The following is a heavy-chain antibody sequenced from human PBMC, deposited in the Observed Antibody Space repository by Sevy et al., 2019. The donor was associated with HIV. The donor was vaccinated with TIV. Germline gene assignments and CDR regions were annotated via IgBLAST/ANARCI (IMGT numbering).Heavy chain of an antibody. CDR1: GYTFTSYY. CDR2: INPSGGST. CDR3: ARGYDSSHAFDI. Sequence: ASVKVSCKASGYTFTSYYMHWVRQAPGQGLEWMGIINPSGGSTSYARKFQGSVTMTRDTFTSTVYMELSSLRSEGTAVYYCARGYDSSHAFDIWGQGTMVTVSS. V-gene: IGHV1-46*03. J-gene: IGHJ3*02. D-gene: IGHD3-9*01.